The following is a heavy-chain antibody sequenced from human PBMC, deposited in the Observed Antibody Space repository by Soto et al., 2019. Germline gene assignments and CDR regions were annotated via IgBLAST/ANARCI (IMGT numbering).Heavy chain of an antibody. CDR3: ARAPTADIVVVPAARRGWLDP. D-gene: IGHD2-2*01. CDR2: INHSGST. J-gene: IGHJ5*02. Sequence: QVQLQQWGAGLLKPSETLSLTCAVYGGSFSGYYWSWIRQPPGKGLEWIGEINHSGSTNYNPSLKSRVTISVDTSKNQFSLKLSSVTAADTAVYYCARAPTADIVVVPAARRGWLDPWGQGTLVTVSS. CDR1: GGSFSGYY. V-gene: IGHV4-34*01.